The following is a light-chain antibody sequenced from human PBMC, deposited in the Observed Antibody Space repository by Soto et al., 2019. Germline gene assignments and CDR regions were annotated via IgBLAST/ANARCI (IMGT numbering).Light chain of an antibody. J-gene: IGLJ2*01. V-gene: IGLV2-14*01. Sequence: QSVLTQPASVSGSPGQSITISCTGTSSDVGGYNYVSWYQQHPDKAPKLMIYDVSNRPSGVSNRFSDSNSGNTASLTISGLQAEDEADYYCSSYTSSTTVVFGGGTKLTVL. CDR2: DVS. CDR3: SSYTSSTTVV. CDR1: SSDVGGYNY.